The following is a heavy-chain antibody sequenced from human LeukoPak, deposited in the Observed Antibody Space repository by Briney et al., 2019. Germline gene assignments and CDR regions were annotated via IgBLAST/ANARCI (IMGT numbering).Heavy chain of an antibody. CDR2: IYYSKNT. J-gene: IGHJ4*02. D-gene: IGHD5-18*01. CDR3: VSPRGFSYGYFDY. Sequence: PSETLSLTCTVSGGSISSSSAYWGWLRQPPGKGLEWIGSIYYSKNTYYNPSLKSRVTISADPSKNQFSLTLGSVSATDTAVYYCVSPRGFSYGYFDYWGQGTLVTVSS. CDR1: GGSISSSSAY. V-gene: IGHV4-39*01.